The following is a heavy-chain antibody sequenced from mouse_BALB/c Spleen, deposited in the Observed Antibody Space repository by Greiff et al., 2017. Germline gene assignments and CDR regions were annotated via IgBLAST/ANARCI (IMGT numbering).Heavy chain of an antibody. Sequence: QVQLKESGAELVKPGASVKLSCKASGYTFTSYYMYWVKQRPGQGLEWIGEINPSNGGTNFNEKFKSKATLTVDKSSSTAYMQLSSLTSEDSAVYYCTRGGLWPVFDYWGQGTTLTVSS. CDR3: TRGGLWPVFDY. J-gene: IGHJ2*01. V-gene: IGHV1S81*02. CDR1: GYTFTSYY. CDR2: INPSNGGT. D-gene: IGHD1-1*02.